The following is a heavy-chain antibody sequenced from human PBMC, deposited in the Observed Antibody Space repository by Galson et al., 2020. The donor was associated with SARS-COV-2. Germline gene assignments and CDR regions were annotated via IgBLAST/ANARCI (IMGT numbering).Heavy chain of an antibody. CDR3: ARVRLYCSSTSCYNNWLDP. CDR1: GGSISSYY. D-gene: IGHD2-2*02. Sequence: SETLSLTCTVSGGSISSYYWSWIRQPPGKGLEWIGYIYYSGSTNYNPSLKSRVTISVDTSKNQFSLKLSSVTAADTAVYYCARVRLYCSSTSCYNNWLDPWGQGTLVTVSS. V-gene: IGHV4-59*01. J-gene: IGHJ5*02. CDR2: IYYSGST.